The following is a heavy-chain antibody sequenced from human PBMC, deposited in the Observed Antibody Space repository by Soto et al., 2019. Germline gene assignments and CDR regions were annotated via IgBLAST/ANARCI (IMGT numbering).Heavy chain of an antibody. CDR3: ARDPLSYDSSGELDY. J-gene: IGHJ4*02. CDR2: INPNSGGT. D-gene: IGHD3-22*01. Sequence: ASVKVSCKASGYTFTGYYMHWVRQAPGRGLEWMGWINPNSGGTNYAQKFQGRVTMTRDTSISTAYMELSRLRSDDTAVYYCARDPLSYDSSGELDYWGQGTLVTVSS. CDR1: GYTFTGYY. V-gene: IGHV1-2*02.